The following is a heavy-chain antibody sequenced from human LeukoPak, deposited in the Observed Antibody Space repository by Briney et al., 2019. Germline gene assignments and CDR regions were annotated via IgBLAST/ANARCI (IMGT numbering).Heavy chain of an antibody. CDR1: GGTFSSYA. J-gene: IGHJ5*02. V-gene: IGHV1-69*13. D-gene: IGHD3-3*01. CDR3: ARAPRTIFGIFDP. CDR2: IIPIFGTA. Sequence: ASVKVSCKASGGTFSSYAISWVRQAPGQGLEWMGGIIPIFGTANYAQKFQGRVTITADESTSTAYMEPSSLRSEDTAVYYCARAPRTIFGIFDPWGQGTLVTVSS.